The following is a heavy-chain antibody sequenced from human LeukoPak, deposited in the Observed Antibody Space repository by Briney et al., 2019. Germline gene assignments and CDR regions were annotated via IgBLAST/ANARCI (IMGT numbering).Heavy chain of an antibody. CDR2: VDYSGST. CDR1: GGSISRTTYY. D-gene: IGHD6-19*01. J-gene: IGHJ4*02. CDR3: ARGYFWAIAVAGYYFDY. V-gene: IGHV4-61*05. Sequence: SETLSLTCTVSGGSISRTTYYWGWIRQPPGKGLEWIGYVDYSGSTNYNPSLKSRVSISIDTSKNQFSLNLNSVTAADTAMYYCARGYFWAIAVAGYYFDYWGQGTLVTVSS.